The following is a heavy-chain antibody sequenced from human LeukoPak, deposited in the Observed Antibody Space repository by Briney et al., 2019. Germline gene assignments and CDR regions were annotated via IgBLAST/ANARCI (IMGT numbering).Heavy chain of an antibody. CDR2: ISAYNGNT. D-gene: IGHD5-18*01. V-gene: IGHV1-18*01. CDR1: GYTFTSYG. CDR3: AAGLGSYGYPGSDY. Sequence: GASVKVSCKASGYTFTSYGISWVRQAPGQGLEWMGWISAYNGNTNYAQKLQGRVTMTTDTSTSTAYMELRSLRSDDTAVYYCAAGLGSYGYPGSDYWGQGTLVTVSS. J-gene: IGHJ4*02.